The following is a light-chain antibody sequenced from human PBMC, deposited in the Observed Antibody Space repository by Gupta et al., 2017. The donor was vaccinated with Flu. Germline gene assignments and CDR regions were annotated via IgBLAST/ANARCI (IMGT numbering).Light chain of an antibody. V-gene: IGKV1-39*01. CDR1: QSISSY. J-gene: IGKJ4*01. Sequence: PSSLSASVRDRVTITCRASQSISSYLNWYQQKPGQAPKLLIYAASSLQSGVPSRFSGSGSGTDFTLTISSLQPEDFATYYCQQSNSTPFTFGRGTKVEIK. CDR2: AAS. CDR3: QQSNSTPFT.